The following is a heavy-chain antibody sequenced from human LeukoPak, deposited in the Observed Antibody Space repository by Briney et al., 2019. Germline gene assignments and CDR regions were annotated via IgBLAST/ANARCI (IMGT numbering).Heavy chain of an antibody. Sequence: KPSETLSLTCAVYGGSFSGYYWSWIRQPPGKGLEWIGEINHSGSTNYNPSLKSRVTISVDTSKNQLSLKLSSVTAADTAVYYCARTSGWYKNFDYWGQGTLVTVSS. CDR2: INHSGST. CDR1: GGSFSGYY. D-gene: IGHD6-19*01. J-gene: IGHJ4*02. CDR3: ARTSGWYKNFDY. V-gene: IGHV4-34*01.